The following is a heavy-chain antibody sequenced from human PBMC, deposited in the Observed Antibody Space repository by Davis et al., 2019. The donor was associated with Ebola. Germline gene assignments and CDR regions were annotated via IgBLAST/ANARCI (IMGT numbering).Heavy chain of an antibody. CDR1: GFTFSSHW. D-gene: IGHD1/OR15-1a*01. CDR2: INPDGGDK. Sequence: GESLKISCAASGFTFSSHWMSWVRQAPGKGLEWVANINPDGGDKQYVDSMEGRLTISRDNAKNLLYLQMNSLRVEDTAVYYCARPDRSIRTTPGYWGQGTLVTVSS. J-gene: IGHJ4*02. V-gene: IGHV3-7*01. CDR3: ARPDRSIRTTPGY.